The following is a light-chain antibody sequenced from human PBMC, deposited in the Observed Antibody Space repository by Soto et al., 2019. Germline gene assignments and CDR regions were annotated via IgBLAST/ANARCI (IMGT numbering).Light chain of an antibody. Sequence: IVLTQSPGTLSLSPGIRATLSCRPSRKVKARYLAWYHQKPGKAPRLLLFGASDRATGIPDSSLDSGPGADFTLTIDRLEPEDFAMYYCQQYSDSPPTFGQGTKVDMK. CDR1: RKVKARY. J-gene: IGKJ1*01. CDR3: QQYSDSPPT. V-gene: IGKV3-20*01. CDR2: GAS.